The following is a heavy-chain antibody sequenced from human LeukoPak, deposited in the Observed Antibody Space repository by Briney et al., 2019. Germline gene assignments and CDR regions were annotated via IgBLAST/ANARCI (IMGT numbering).Heavy chain of an antibody. D-gene: IGHD5-12*01. Sequence: GGSLRLSCAASGFTFRNYWMHWVRQAPGKGLVWVSPISSDGSDTRYADSAKGRFTISRDNAKNSLYLQMNSLRAEDTAVYYCASFSGYKGPWGQGTLVTVSS. V-gene: IGHV3-74*01. J-gene: IGHJ5*02. CDR3: ASFSGYKGP. CDR2: ISSDGSDT. CDR1: GFTFRNYW.